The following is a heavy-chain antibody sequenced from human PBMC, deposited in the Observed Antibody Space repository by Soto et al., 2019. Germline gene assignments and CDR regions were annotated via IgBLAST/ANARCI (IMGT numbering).Heavy chain of an antibody. CDR3: ARVLVGSGSYYIPYFDY. D-gene: IGHD3-10*01. Sequence: SVKVSCKASGGTFSSYAISWVRQAPGQGLEWMGGIIPIFGTANYAQKFQGRVTITADESTSTAYMELSSLRSEDTAVYYCARVLVGSGSYYIPYFDYWGQGTLVTSPQ. CDR2: IIPIFGTA. V-gene: IGHV1-69*13. J-gene: IGHJ4*02. CDR1: GGTFSSYA.